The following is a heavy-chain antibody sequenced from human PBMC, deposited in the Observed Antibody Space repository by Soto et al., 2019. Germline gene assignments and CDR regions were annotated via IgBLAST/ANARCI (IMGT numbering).Heavy chain of an antibody. CDR2: IIPIFGTA. J-gene: IGHJ1*01. CDR3: ALTYSSSWYSASEYFQH. Sequence: SVKVSCKASGGTFSSYAISWVRQAPGQGLEWMGGIIPIFGTANYAQKFQGRVTITADESTSTAYMELSSLRSEDTAVYYCALTYSSSWYSASEYFQHWGQGTLVTVSS. D-gene: IGHD6-13*01. CDR1: GGTFSSYA. V-gene: IGHV1-69*13.